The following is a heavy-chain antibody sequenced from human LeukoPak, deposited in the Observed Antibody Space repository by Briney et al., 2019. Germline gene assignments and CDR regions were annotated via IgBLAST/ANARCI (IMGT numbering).Heavy chain of an antibody. CDR3: ARERARQWLVLYY. J-gene: IGHJ4*02. D-gene: IGHD6-19*01. Sequence: ASVKVSCKASGYVFSSYGFTWVRQAPGQRLEWMGWINAGNGNTKYSQKFQGRVTITRDTSASTAYMELSSLRSEDTAVYYCARERARQWLVLYYWGQGTLVTVSS. CDR1: GYVFSSYG. CDR2: INAGNGNT. V-gene: IGHV1-3*01.